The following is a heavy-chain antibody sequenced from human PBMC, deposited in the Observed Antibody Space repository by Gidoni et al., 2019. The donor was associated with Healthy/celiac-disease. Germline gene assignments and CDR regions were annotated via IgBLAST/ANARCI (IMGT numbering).Heavy chain of an antibody. D-gene: IGHD3-3*02. CDR2: ISYDGSNK. CDR1: GFTFISYG. Sequence: QPGRSLRLSCAASGFTFISYGMHWVRQAPGKGLEWVAVISYDGSNKYYADSVKGRFTISRDNSKNTLYLQMNSLRAEDTAVYYCAKRAYSIFGSNIPYYGMDVWGQGTTVTVSS. V-gene: IGHV3-30*18. J-gene: IGHJ6*02. CDR3: AKRAYSIFGSNIPYYGMDV.